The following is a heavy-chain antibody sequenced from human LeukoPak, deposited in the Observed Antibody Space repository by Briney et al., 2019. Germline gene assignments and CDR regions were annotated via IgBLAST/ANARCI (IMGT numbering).Heavy chain of an antibody. Sequence: GGSLRLSCAASGFTFSSYWMYWVRQAPGKGLVWVSRINSDGSSISYADSVKGRFTISRDNAKNTLYLQMNSLRAEDTAVYYCARGGRYNWNSFDYWGQGTLVTVSS. CDR3: ARGGRYNWNSFDY. D-gene: IGHD1-7*01. J-gene: IGHJ4*02. CDR2: INSDGSSI. V-gene: IGHV3-74*01. CDR1: GFTFSSYW.